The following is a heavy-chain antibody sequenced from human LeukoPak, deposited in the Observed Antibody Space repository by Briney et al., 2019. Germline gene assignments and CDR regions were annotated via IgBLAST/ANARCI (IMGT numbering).Heavy chain of an antibody. CDR1: GGSFSGYY. CDR2: INHSGST. J-gene: IGHJ4*02. Sequence: SETLSLTCAAYGGSFSGYYWSWIRQPPGKGLEWIGEINHSGSTNYNPSLKSRVTISVDTSKNQFSLKLSSVTAADTAVYYCARDYIGGWNDYWGQGTLVTVSS. CDR3: ARDYIGGWNDY. D-gene: IGHD3-16*01. V-gene: IGHV4-34*01.